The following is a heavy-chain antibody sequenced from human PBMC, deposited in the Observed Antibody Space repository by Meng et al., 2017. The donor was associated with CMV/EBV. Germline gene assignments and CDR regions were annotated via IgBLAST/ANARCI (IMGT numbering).Heavy chain of an antibody. V-gene: IGHV3-53*01. CDR1: GFAVSGHY. CDR2: IYSGDST. D-gene: IGHD3-3*01. Sequence: GESLKISCAASGFAVSGHYMSWVRQAPGKGLQWVSVIYSGDSTYYADSVKGRFTISRDNSKNTLYLQMNSLRAEDTAVYYCARQYYDFWRGPFGLNYYGMDVWGQGTTVTVSS. CDR3: ARQYYDFWRGPFGLNYYGMDV. J-gene: IGHJ6*02.